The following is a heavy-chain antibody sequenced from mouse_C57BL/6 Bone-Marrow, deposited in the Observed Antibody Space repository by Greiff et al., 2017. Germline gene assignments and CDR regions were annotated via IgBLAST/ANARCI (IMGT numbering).Heavy chain of an antibody. D-gene: IGHD1-1*01. CDR1: GFTFSSYA. J-gene: IGHJ1*03. CDR3: AREGYGSSGGYFDV. V-gene: IGHV5-4*01. CDR2: ISAGGSYT. Sequence: EVKLMESGGGLVKPGGSLKLSCAASGFTFSSYAMSWVRQTPEKRLEWVATISAGGSYTYYPDNVKGRFTISRDNAKNNLYLQMSHLKSEDTAMYYCAREGYGSSGGYFDVWGTGTTVTVSS.